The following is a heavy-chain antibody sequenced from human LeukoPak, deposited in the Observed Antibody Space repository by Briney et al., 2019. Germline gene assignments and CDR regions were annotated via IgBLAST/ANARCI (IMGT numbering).Heavy chain of an antibody. V-gene: IGHV4-30-4*08. Sequence: SQTLSLTCTVSGGSISSGDYYWSWIRQPPGKGLEWIGYIYYSGSTYYNPSLKSRVTISVDTSKNQFSLNLTSVTAADTAVYYCARTPTVSNWFDPWGQGTLVTVSS. D-gene: IGHD2-15*01. CDR2: IYYSGST. CDR3: ARTPTVSNWFDP. CDR1: GGSISSGDYY. J-gene: IGHJ5*02.